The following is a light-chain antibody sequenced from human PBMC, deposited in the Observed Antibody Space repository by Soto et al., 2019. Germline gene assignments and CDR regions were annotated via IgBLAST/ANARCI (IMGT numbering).Light chain of an antibody. CDR3: GAWDSSLNVYV. Sequence: QSVLTQPPSVSAAPGHKVTISCSGTASNIGNDYVSWYQQLPGEAPQLIIYDNNRRPSGIPDRFSGSRSDTSATLGITGHQTGDEADYYCGAWDSSLNVYVFGTRTKVTVL. V-gene: IGLV1-51*01. CDR2: DNN. CDR1: ASNIGNDY. J-gene: IGLJ1*01.